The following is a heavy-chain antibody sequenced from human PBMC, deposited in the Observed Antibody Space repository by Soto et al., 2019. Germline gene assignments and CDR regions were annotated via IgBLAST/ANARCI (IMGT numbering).Heavy chain of an antibody. V-gene: IGHV4-39*01. CDR3: ARTYGDDGDY. CDR2: ISHTGTT. Sequence: QLQLQESGPGLVKPSETLSLTCTVSGDSITSSSSFWGWIRQPPGKGLEWIGTISHTGTTYNNPSLMGRVAISVDTSKNQFSLRLRSVTAADTAVYYCARTYGDDGDYWGQGTLVTVSS. D-gene: IGHD4-17*01. CDR1: GDSITSSSSF. J-gene: IGHJ4*02.